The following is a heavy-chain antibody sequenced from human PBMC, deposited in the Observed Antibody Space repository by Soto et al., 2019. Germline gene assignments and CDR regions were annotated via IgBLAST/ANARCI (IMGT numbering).Heavy chain of an antibody. Sequence: SEPLSLTCTVSGGSISSSSYYWGWIRQPPGKGLEWIGSIYYSGSTYYNPSLKSRVTISVDTSKNQFSLKLSSVTAADTAGYYCASPVWVGELLYRPYYYYYGMDVWGQGTTVTVS. CDR2: IYYSGST. J-gene: IGHJ6*02. CDR3: ASPVWVGELLYRPYYYYYGMDV. D-gene: IGHD3-10*01. V-gene: IGHV4-39*01. CDR1: GGSISSSSYY.